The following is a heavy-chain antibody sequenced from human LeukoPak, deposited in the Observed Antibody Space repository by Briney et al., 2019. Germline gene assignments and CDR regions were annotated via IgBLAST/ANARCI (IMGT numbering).Heavy chain of an antibody. J-gene: IGHJ4*02. D-gene: IGHD3-22*01. Sequence: PSETLSLTCTVSGGSISSYYWSWIRQPPGKGLEWIGEINHSGSTNYNPSLKSRVTISVDTSKNQFSLKLSSVTAADTAVYYCASGGDSSGYYLRLGYDYWGQGTLVTVSS. CDR3: ASGGDSSGYYLRLGYDY. V-gene: IGHV4-34*01. CDR2: INHSGST. CDR1: GGSISSYY.